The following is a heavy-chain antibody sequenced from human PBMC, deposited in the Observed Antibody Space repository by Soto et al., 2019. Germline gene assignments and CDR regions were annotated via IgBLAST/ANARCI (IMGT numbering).Heavy chain of an antibody. CDR1: GYTFTSYG. CDR3: ARDPFTIFGVGYYYYGMDV. V-gene: IGHV1-18*01. D-gene: IGHD3-3*01. Sequence: ASVKVSCKASGYTFTSYGISWVRQAPGQGLEWMGWISAYNGNTNYAQKLQGRVTMTTDTSTSTAYMELRSLRSDDTAVYYCARDPFTIFGVGYYYYGMDVWGQGTTVTVSS. J-gene: IGHJ6*02. CDR2: ISAYNGNT.